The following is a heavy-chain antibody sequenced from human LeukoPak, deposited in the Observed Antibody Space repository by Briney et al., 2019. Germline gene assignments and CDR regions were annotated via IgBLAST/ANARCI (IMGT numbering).Heavy chain of an antibody. D-gene: IGHD4-17*01. CDR3: ARTTTSRYYYYYMDV. Sequence: SETLSLTCTVSGGSISSYYWSWIRQPPGKGLEWIGYIYYSGSTNYNPSLKSRVTISVDTSKNQFSLKLSSVTAADTAVYYCARTTTSRYYYYYMDVWGKGTTVTVSS. V-gene: IGHV4-59*01. CDR2: IYYSGST. CDR1: GGSISSYY. J-gene: IGHJ6*03.